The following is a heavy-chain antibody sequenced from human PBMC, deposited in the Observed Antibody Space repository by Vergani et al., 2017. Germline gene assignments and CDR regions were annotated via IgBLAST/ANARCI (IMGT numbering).Heavy chain of an antibody. J-gene: IGHJ3*02. Sequence: QLEQSGAEVKKPGSSVTVSCRASGGTFGSHTISWVRQAPGQGLEWIGWIVVGSGNTNYAQKFQERVTITRDMSTSTAYMELSSLRSEDTAVYYCAAAGSGTEAFDIWGQGTMVTVSS. CDR1: GGTFGSHT. V-gene: IGHV1-58*02. D-gene: IGHD1-1*01. CDR2: IVVGSGNT. CDR3: AAAGSGTEAFDI.